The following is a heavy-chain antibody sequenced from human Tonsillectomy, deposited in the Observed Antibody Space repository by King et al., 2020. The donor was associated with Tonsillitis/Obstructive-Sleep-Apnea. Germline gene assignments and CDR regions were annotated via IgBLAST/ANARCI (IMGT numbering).Heavy chain of an antibody. V-gene: IGHV1-3*01. CDR1: GYTFTSYA. J-gene: IGHJ5*02. CDR2: VNACNGNT. D-gene: IGHD3-16*02. Sequence: QLVQSGAEVKKPGASVKVSCKASGYTFTSYAMHWVRQAPGQRLEWMGWVNACNGNTKYSQKFQGRVTITRDPSASTSYMGLSSLRSEDTAVYYCVLWKLAGGGGIVPAGWFEPWGQGTLVPVSS. CDR3: VLWKLAGGGGIVPAGWFEP.